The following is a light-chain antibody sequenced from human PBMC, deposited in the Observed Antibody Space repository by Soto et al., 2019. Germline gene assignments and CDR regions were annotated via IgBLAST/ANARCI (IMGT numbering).Light chain of an antibody. J-gene: IGLJ1*01. CDR1: SSDVGSYNL. CDR2: EVN. V-gene: IGLV2-23*02. Sequence: QPASVSGSPGQSITISCTGTSSDVGSYNLVSWYQQHPGKAPKLMIYEVNKWPSGGSNRFSGSKSANTASLTISGLQAEDEADYYCCSYAGSSTYVFGTGTKLSVL. CDR3: CSYAGSSTYV.